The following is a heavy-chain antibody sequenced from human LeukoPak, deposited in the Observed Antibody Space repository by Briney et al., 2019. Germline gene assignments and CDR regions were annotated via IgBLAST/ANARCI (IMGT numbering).Heavy chain of an antibody. CDR2: IYYSGST. J-gene: IGHJ5*02. D-gene: IGHD3-10*01. V-gene: IGHV4-39*07. CDR1: GGSISSGGYY. CDR3: ARDNYGSGSYYGNWFDP. Sequence: SETLSLTCTVSGGSISSGGYYWSWIRQPPGKGLEWIGSIYYSGSTYYNPSLKSRVTISVDTSKNQFSLKLSSVTAADTAVYYCARDNYGSGSYYGNWFDPWGQGTLVTVSS.